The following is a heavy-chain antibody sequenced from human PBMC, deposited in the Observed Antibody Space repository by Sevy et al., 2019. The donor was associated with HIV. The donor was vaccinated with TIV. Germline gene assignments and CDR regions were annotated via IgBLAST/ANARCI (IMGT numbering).Heavy chain of an antibody. CDR1: GDSFNSNYY. CDR2: INYSGST. D-gene: IGHD1-1*01. J-gene: IGHJ4*02. V-gene: IGHV4-39*01. Sequence: SETLSLTCTVSGDSFNSNYYWDWIRQPPGKGLERIGSINYSGSTYYNPSLKSRVTMSVDTSKKQFSLNLSSVTAADTAVYYCARARATEVGNRGYFDYWGQGILVTVSS. CDR3: ARARATEVGNRGYFDY.